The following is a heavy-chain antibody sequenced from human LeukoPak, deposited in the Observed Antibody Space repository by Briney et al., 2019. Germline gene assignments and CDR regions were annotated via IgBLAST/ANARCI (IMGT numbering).Heavy chain of an antibody. CDR3: VRDDSGSYHQLGV. D-gene: IGHD1-26*01. J-gene: IGHJ6*02. CDR1: GDSISTYY. CDR2: IYYSGST. V-gene: IGHV4-59*01. Sequence: SETLSLTCTVSGDSISTYYWSWIRQPPGKGLEWIGYIYYSGSTNYNPSLKSRVTISVDTSKNQFSLKLISVTAADTAVYYCVRDDSGSYHQLGVWGQGTTVTVSS.